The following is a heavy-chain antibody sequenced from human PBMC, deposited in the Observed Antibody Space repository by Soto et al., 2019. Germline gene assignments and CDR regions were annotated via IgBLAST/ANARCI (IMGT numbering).Heavy chain of an antibody. CDR1: GYSISSGYY. CDR2: IYHSGKT. D-gene: IGHD3-22*01. CDR3: ARDKRVTMIGGWFDP. J-gene: IGHJ5*02. V-gene: IGHV4-38-2*02. Sequence: SETLSLTCVVSGYSISSGYYWAWVRQPPGKELEWIGSIYHSGKTYYKPSLRSRVTVSVDTSKNQFSMKLISVTAADTAVYYCARDKRVTMIGGWFDPWGQGTLVTVST.